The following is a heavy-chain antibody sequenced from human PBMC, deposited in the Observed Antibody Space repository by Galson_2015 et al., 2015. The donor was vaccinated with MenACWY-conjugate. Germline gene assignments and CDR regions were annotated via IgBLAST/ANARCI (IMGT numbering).Heavy chain of an antibody. V-gene: IGHV3-66*03. J-gene: IGHJ4*01. CDR2: IYANGGT. CDR3: ARDRVTGYNGYEPACFDD. Sequence: SLRLSCAASGFIINNNYMSWVRQAPGKGLEWVSLIYANGGTYYADSVTGRFIISRDVSKNTLFLQMNSLRPEDTAVYYCARDRVTGYNGYEPACFDDWGQGTLVTVSP. CDR1: GFIINNNY. D-gene: IGHD5-12*01.